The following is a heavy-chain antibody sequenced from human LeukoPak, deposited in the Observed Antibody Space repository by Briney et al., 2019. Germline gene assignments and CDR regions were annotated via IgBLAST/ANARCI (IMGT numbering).Heavy chain of an antibody. J-gene: IGHJ4*02. CDR1: GFTFSSYT. CDR2: IGGSSSTI. Sequence: GGSLRLSCAASGFTFSSYTMNWVRQAPGKGLEWVSYIGGSSSTIYYADSVKGRFTISRDNAKNSLYLQMNSLRAEDTAVYYCARHDYDILTGYDREGFDYWGQGTLVTVSS. D-gene: IGHD3-9*01. V-gene: IGHV3-48*01. CDR3: ARHDYDILTGYDREGFDY.